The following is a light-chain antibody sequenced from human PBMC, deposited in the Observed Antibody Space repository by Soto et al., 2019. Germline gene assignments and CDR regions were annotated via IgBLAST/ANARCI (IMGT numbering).Light chain of an antibody. V-gene: IGLV2-23*02. CDR1: SSDVGSYNL. Sequence: QSVLTQPASVSGPPGQSITISCTGTSSDVGSYNLVSWYQQHPGKAPKLMIYEVSKRPSGVSNRFSGSKSGNTASLTISGLQAEDAADYYCCSYAGSSTYVFGTGTKVTVL. J-gene: IGLJ1*01. CDR2: EVS. CDR3: CSYAGSSTYV.